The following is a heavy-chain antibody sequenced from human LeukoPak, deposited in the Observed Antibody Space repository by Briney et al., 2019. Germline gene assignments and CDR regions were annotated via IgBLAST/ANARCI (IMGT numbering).Heavy chain of an antibody. D-gene: IGHD3-10*01. V-gene: IGHV4-39*01. CDR2: IYYSGST. Sequence: PSETLSLTCTVSGGSISSSTYYWGWIRQPPGTGLEWIGSIYYSGSTYYNPSLKSRGTISVDTSKNQFSLKLSSVTAADTAVYYCARQPPYYYGSGSYVGYFGYWGQGTLVTASS. CDR1: GGSISSSTYY. J-gene: IGHJ4*02. CDR3: ARQPPYYYGSGSYVGYFGY.